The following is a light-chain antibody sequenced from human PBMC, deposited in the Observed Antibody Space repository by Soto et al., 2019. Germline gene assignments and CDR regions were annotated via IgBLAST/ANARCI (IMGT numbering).Light chain of an antibody. V-gene: IGLV2-23*02. Sequence: QSALTQPASVSGSPGQSITISCTGTSSDVGSYNLVSWYQQHPGKDPKLMIYEVSKRPSGVSNRFSGSKSGNTASLTISGLQDEDEADYYCCSYAGSSTVVFGGGTKLTVL. J-gene: IGLJ2*01. CDR3: CSYAGSSTVV. CDR2: EVS. CDR1: SSDVGSYNL.